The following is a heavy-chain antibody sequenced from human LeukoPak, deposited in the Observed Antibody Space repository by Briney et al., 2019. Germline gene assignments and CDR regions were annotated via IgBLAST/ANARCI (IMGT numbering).Heavy chain of an antibody. CDR2: ISAYNGNT. J-gene: IGHJ6*02. Sequence: GASVKVSCKASGYTFTSYGISWVRRAPGQGLEWMGWISAYNGNTNYAQKLQGRVTMTTDTSTSTAYMELRSLRSDDTAVYYCARSYYDILTGYENYYYYGMDVWGQGTTVTVSS. CDR3: ARSYYDILTGYENYYYYGMDV. CDR1: GYTFTSYG. V-gene: IGHV1-18*01. D-gene: IGHD3-9*01.